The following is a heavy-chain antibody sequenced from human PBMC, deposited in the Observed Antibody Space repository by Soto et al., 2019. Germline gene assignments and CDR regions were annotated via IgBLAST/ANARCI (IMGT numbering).Heavy chain of an antibody. CDR1: GGSISSGGYY. CDR2: IYYSGST. D-gene: IGHD6-13*01. V-gene: IGHV4-31*03. CDR3: AGGIAAAGGDYFDY. J-gene: IGHJ4*02. Sequence: SETLSLTCTVSGGSISSGGYYWSWIRQHPGKGLEWIGYIYYSGSTYYNPSLKSRVTISVDTSKNQFSLKLSSVTAADTAVYYCAGGIAAAGGDYFDYWGQGTPVTVYS.